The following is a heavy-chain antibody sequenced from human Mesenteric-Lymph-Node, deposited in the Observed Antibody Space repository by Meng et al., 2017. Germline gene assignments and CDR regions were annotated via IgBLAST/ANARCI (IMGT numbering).Heavy chain of an antibody. D-gene: IGHD6-13*01. J-gene: IGHJ4*02. V-gene: IGHV4-61*02. CDR2: IYTSGST. CDR1: GGSVSSGSYY. CDR3: ARYSSSWFGGSDY. Sequence: SETLSLTCTVSGGSVSSGSYYWSWIRQPAGKGLEWIGRIYTSGSTNYNPSLKSRVTISVDTSKNQFSLKLSSVTAADTAVYYCARYSSSWFGGSDYWGQGTLVTVSS.